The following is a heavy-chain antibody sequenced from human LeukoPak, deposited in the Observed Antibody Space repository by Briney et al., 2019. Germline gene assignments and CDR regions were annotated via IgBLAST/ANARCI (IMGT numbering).Heavy chain of an antibody. Sequence: ASVKVSFKASGYTFTGYYMHWVRQAPGQGLEWMGWINPNNGGTNYAQKFQGRVTMTRDTSISTAYMELSRLRSDDTAVYYCARGYYDSSGYYAFFDYWGQGTLVTVSS. D-gene: IGHD3-22*01. CDR3: ARGYYDSSGYYAFFDY. CDR1: GYTFTGYY. V-gene: IGHV1-2*02. J-gene: IGHJ4*02. CDR2: INPNNGGT.